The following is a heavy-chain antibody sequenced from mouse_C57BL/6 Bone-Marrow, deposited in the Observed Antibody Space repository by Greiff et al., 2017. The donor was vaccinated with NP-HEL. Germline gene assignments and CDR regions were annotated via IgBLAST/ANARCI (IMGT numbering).Heavy chain of an antibody. Sequence: EVKLVESGGGLVKPGGSLKLSCAASGFTFSSYAMSWVRQTPEKRLEWVATISDGGSYTYYPDNVKGRFTISRDNAKNNLYLQMSHLKSEDTAMYYCAKTAQATFAYWGQGTLVTVSA. CDR3: AKTAQATFAY. CDR1: GFTFSSYA. CDR2: ISDGGSYT. D-gene: IGHD3-2*02. J-gene: IGHJ3*01. V-gene: IGHV5-4*03.